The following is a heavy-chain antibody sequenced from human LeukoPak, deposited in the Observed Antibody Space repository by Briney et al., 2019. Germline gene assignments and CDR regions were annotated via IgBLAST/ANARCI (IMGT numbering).Heavy chain of an antibody. V-gene: IGHV4-39*01. CDR3: ARRPTVTAYFDY. CDR1: GGSISSSSYS. D-gene: IGHD4-17*01. Sequence: SETLSLTCTVSGGSISSSSYSWGWIRQPPGKGLEWIGSIYYSGSTYYNPSLKSRVTISVDTSKNQFSLKLSSVTAADTAVYYCARRPTVTAYFDYWGQGTLVTVSS. J-gene: IGHJ4*02. CDR2: IYYSGST.